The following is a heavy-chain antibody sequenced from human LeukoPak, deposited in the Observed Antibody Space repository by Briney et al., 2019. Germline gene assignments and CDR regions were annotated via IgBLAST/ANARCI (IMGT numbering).Heavy chain of an antibody. D-gene: IGHD3-10*01. CDR3: AKDPLVRGVTYDF. CDR2: ISGGGGKT. CDR1: GFTFSTYS. Sequence: GGSLRLSCAASGFTFSTYSMNWVHQAPGKGLEWVSAISGGGGKTYYADSVRGRFTISRDNSKDTLYLQMNSLRAEDTAVYYCAKDPLVRGVTYDFWGQGTLVTVSS. J-gene: IGHJ4*02. V-gene: IGHV3-23*01.